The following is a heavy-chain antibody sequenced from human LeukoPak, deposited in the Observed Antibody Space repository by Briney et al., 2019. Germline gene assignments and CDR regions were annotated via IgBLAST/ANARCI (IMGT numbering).Heavy chain of an antibody. V-gene: IGHV1-2*02. CDR2: INTNNSGT. Sequence: ASLKVSCKASGYSFTVYYLHWVRQAPGQGPEWMGWINTNNSGTNYAQRFQGRVTMTGDTSISTAYMELRGLTSDDTAVYYCARGGQILEVIIATFDFWGQGTLVTVSS. CDR1: GYSFTVYY. J-gene: IGHJ4*02. CDR3: ARGGQILEVIIATFDF. D-gene: IGHD2-21*01.